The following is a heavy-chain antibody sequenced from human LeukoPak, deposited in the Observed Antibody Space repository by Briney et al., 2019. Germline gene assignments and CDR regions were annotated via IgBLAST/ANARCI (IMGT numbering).Heavy chain of an antibody. CDR2: ISYDGSNK. CDR3: VKDGWLQPASHDY. D-gene: IGHD5-24*01. Sequence: PGGSLRLSCAASGFTFSSYAMHWVRQAPGKGLEWVAVISYDGSNKYYADSVKGRFTISRDNSKNTLYLQMSSLRAEDTAVYYCVKDGWLQPASHDYWGQGTLVTVSS. V-gene: IGHV3-30*14. J-gene: IGHJ4*02. CDR1: GFTFSSYA.